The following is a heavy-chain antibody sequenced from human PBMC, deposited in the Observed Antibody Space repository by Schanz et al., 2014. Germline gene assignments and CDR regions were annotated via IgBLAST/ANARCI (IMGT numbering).Heavy chain of an antibody. CDR2: IYSGIGA. CDR1: GFIVSSNH. V-gene: IGHV3-66*01. D-gene: IGHD3-22*01. J-gene: IGHJ4*02. CDR3: ARVHHYDPSGWGYFDY. Sequence: EGHLAESGGGLVQPGGSLRLSCAASGFIVSSNHMSWVRQAPGKGLEWVSVIYSGIGAYYADSVKDRFTVSRDNSKNTVYLQMNRLRAEDTAVYYCARVHHYDPSGWGYFDYWGQGALVTVSS.